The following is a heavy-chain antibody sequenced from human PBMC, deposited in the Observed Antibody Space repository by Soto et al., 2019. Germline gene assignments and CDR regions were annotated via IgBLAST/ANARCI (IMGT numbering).Heavy chain of an antibody. V-gene: IGHV3-23*01. J-gene: IGHJ6*02. CDR1: GFTFSDYA. CDR2: ISGSGGSK. CDR3: ARAATTSWYLTKFYYGLDV. D-gene: IGHD6-13*01. Sequence: GGSLRLSCAASGFTFSDYAMSWVRQAPGKGLEWVSGISGSGGSKYYADSVKGRFTISRDDPKNTLYLQINSLRAEDTAVYYWARAATTSWYLTKFYYGLDVWGQGTTVTVSS.